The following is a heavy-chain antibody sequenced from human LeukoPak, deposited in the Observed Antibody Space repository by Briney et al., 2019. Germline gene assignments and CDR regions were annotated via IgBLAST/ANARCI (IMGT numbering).Heavy chain of an antibody. Sequence: PSETLSPTCTVSGGSISSGGYYWSWIRQPPGKGLEWIGYIYHSGSTYYNPSLKSRVTISVDRSKNQFSLKLSSVTTADTAVYYCATNFRFLEWLALWGQGTLVTVSS. CDR1: GGSISSGGYY. V-gene: IGHV4-30-2*01. D-gene: IGHD3-3*01. CDR2: IYHSGST. J-gene: IGHJ5*02. CDR3: ATNFRFLEWLAL.